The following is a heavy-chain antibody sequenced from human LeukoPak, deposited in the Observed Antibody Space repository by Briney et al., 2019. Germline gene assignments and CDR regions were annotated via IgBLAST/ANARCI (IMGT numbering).Heavy chain of an antibody. Sequence: GGSLRLSCAASGFTFSSYAMSWVRQAPGKGLEWVSAISGSGGSTYYADSVKGRFTISRDNSKNTLYLQMNSLRAEDTAVYYCAKDHGGDYDIPPDAFDIWGQGTMVTVSS. CDR3: AKDHGGDYDIPPDAFDI. CDR1: GFTFSSYA. CDR2: ISGSGGST. D-gene: IGHD3-9*01. V-gene: IGHV3-23*01. J-gene: IGHJ3*02.